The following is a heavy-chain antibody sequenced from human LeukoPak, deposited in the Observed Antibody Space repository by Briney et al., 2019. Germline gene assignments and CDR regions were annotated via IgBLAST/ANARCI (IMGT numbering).Heavy chain of an antibody. D-gene: IGHD3-22*01. CDR1: GGSFSGYY. J-gene: IGHJ6*02. CDR2: INHSGST. V-gene: IGHV4-34*01. CDR3: ARDRSPEGYYDSSHWDYYHGMDV. Sequence: SETLSLTCAVYGGSFSGYYWSWIRQPPGKGLEWIGEINHSGSTNYNPSLKSRVTISVDTSKNQFSLNLSSVTAADTAMYYCARDRSPEGYYDSSHWDYYHGMDVWGQGTTVTVS.